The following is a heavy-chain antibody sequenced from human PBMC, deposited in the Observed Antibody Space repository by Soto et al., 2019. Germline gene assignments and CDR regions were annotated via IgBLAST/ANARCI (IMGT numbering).Heavy chain of an antibody. V-gene: IGHV3-23*01. D-gene: IGHD3-10*01. CDR3: AAPRDEYGSGVSWFTYGMDI. Sequence: GGSLRLSCLASGFTFSDFAMTWVRHVPGRGLEWVASLDGAGGSTYYAESVRGRFSISRDNSQNTLFLQMKRLTVDDTAIYYCAAPRDEYGSGVSWFTYGMDIWGQGATVTVSS. J-gene: IGHJ6*02. CDR2: LDGAGGST. CDR1: GFTFSDFA.